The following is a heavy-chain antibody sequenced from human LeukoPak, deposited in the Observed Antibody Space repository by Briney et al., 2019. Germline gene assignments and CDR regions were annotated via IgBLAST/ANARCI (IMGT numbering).Heavy chain of an antibody. CDR1: GFTFSTYG. Sequence: GGSLRLSCAASGFTFSTYGMYWVRQAPGKGLEYVSSISSNGNTYYANSVKGRFTISRDNPKDTQYLQMGSLRDEDLAVYYCARARVAAKSGYMDVWGTGTTVTISS. CDR3: ARARVAAKSGYMDV. D-gene: IGHD2-15*01. CDR2: ISSNGNT. J-gene: IGHJ6*03. V-gene: IGHV3-64*01.